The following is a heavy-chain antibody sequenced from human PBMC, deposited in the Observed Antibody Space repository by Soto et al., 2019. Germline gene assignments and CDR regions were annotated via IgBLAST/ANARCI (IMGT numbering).Heavy chain of an antibody. Sequence: QVQLVQSGAEVKKPGSSVKVSCKASGDTFSRYSITWVRQAPGHGLEWIGRIIPIFGIASYAQKFQGRVTITADESTSTAYRELSSLRSDDTAVYYCAREDRDRETGLVPAAIDGMDVWGQGTTVTVSS. CDR2: IIPIFGIA. D-gene: IGHD2-2*01. CDR3: AREDRDRETGLVPAAIDGMDV. J-gene: IGHJ6*02. CDR1: GDTFSRYS. V-gene: IGHV1-69*08.